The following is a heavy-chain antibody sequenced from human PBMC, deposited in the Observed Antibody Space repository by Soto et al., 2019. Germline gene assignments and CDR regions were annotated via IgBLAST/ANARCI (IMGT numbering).Heavy chain of an antibody. J-gene: IGHJ5*02. CDR3: ASFPTPTYYDFWSGYYTMGGWFDP. D-gene: IGHD3-3*01. Sequence: PGGSLRLSCAASGFTFSSYEMNWVRQAPGKGLEWVSYISSSGSTIYYADSVKGRFTISRDNAKNSLYLQMNSLRAEDTAVYYCASFPTPTYYDFWSGYYTMGGWFDPWGQGTLVTVSS. V-gene: IGHV3-48*03. CDR2: ISSSGSTI. CDR1: GFTFSSYE.